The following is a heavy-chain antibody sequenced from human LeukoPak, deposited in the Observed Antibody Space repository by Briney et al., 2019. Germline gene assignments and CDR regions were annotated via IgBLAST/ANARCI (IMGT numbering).Heavy chain of an antibody. Sequence: ASVKVSCEASGYTFTGYYMHWVRQAPGQGLEWMGWINPNSGGTNYAQKFQGRVTMTRDTSISTAYMELSRLRSDDTAVYYCARPLVATMYDAFDIWGQGTMVTVSS. J-gene: IGHJ3*02. CDR3: ARPLVATMYDAFDI. D-gene: IGHD5-12*01. CDR2: INPNSGGT. CDR1: GYTFTGYY. V-gene: IGHV1-2*02.